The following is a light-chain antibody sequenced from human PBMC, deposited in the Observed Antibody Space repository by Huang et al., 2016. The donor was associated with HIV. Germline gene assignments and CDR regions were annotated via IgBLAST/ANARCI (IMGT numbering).Light chain of an antibody. J-gene: IGKJ4*01. CDR1: QGISSY. Sequence: IQLTQSPSSLSASVGDSVTISCRASQGISSYLAWYQQKPGKAPKLLIYAASTLQSGVPSRFGGSGSGTDFTLTITSLHPEDFATYYCQQLNGYPLTFGGGTKVEIK. CDR2: AAS. V-gene: IGKV1-9*01. CDR3: QQLNGYPLT.